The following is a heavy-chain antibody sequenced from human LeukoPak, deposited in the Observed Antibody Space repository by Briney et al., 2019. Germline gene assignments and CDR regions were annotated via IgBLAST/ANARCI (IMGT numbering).Heavy chain of an antibody. CDR2: IIPIFGTA. Sequence: ASVKVSCKASGYTFTSYGISWVRQAPGQGLEWMGGIIPIFGTANYAQKFQGRVTITADESTSTAYMELSSLRSEDTAVYYCARGEAYYYGSGSYCLRYWGQGTLVTVSS. V-gene: IGHV1-69*13. J-gene: IGHJ4*02. D-gene: IGHD3-10*01. CDR1: GYTFTSYG. CDR3: ARGEAYYYGSGSYCLRY.